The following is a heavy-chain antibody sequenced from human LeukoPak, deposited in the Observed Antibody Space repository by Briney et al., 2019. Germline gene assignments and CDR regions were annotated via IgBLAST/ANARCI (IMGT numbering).Heavy chain of an antibody. D-gene: IGHD2-15*01. V-gene: IGHV3-15*01. Sequence: PGGSLRLSCAASGFTFSNAWMSWVRQAPGKGLEWVGRIKSKTEGGTTDYAAPVKGRFTISRDDSKNTLYLQMDSLKTEDTAVYYCTTYKYCSGGSCYSAAFDIWGQGTMVTVSS. J-gene: IGHJ3*02. CDR2: IKSKTEGGTT. CDR3: TTYKYCSGGSCYSAAFDI. CDR1: GFTFSNAW.